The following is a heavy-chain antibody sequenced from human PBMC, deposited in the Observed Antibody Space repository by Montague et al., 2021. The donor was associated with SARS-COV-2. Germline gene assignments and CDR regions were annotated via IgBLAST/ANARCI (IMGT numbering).Heavy chain of an antibody. CDR3: ARGLEDIAAAGTGGVDY. D-gene: IGHD6-13*01. J-gene: IGHJ4*02. CDR1: GFTFRSYW. V-gene: IGHV3-74*01. CDR2: INSNGSST. Sequence: SLRLSCAASGFTFRSYWMHWVRQAPGKGLVWVSRINSNGSSTSYADSVKGRFTISRDNAKNTLYLQMNSLRAEDTAVYYCARGLEDIAAAGTGGVDYWGQGTLVTVSS.